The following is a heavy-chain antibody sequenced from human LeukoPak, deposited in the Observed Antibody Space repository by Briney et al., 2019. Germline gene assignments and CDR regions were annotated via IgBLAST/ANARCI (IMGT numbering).Heavy chain of an antibody. Sequence: TGGSLRLSCAASGFTFDDYAMHWVRQAPGKGPEWVSGISWNSGSIGYADSVKGRFTISRDNAKNSLYLQMNSLRAEDTALYYCAKGAYSGRYYFDYWGQGTLVTVSS. CDR1: GFTFDDYA. V-gene: IGHV3-9*01. CDR3: AKGAYSGRYYFDY. CDR2: ISWNSGSI. J-gene: IGHJ4*02. D-gene: IGHD1-26*01.